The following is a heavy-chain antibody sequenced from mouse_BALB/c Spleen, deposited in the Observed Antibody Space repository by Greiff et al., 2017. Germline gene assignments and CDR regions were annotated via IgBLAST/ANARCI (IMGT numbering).Heavy chain of an antibody. CDR3: ARWDYYYAMDY. J-gene: IGHJ4*01. V-gene: IGHV1S81*02. CDR1: GYTFTSYW. Sequence: QVQLQQPGAELVKPGASVKLSCKASGYTFTSYWMHWVKQRPGQGLEWIGEINPSNGRTNYNEKFKSKATLTVDKSSSTAYMQLSSLTSEDSAVYYCARWDYYYAMDYWGQGTSVTVSS. CDR2: INPSNGRT. D-gene: IGHD4-1*01.